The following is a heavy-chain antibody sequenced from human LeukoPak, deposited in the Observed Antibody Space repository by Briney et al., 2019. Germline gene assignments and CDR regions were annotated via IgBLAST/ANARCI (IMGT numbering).Heavy chain of an antibody. D-gene: IGHD5-12*01. J-gene: IGHJ4*02. Sequence: ASVKVSCKVSGYTLTELSMHWVRQAPGKRLEWMGGFDPEDGETIYAQKFQGRVTMTEDTSTDTAYMELSSLRSEDTAVYYCASNLGAYSGYDKGAPDFDYWGQGTPVTVSS. CDR3: ASNLGAYSGYDKGAPDFDY. CDR2: FDPEDGET. V-gene: IGHV1-24*01. CDR1: GYTLTELS.